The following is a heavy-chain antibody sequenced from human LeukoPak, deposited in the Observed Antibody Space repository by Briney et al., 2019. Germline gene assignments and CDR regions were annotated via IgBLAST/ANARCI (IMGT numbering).Heavy chain of an antibody. CDR3: ATLITGSWYFDL. Sequence: SETLSLTCTVSGGSISSYYWSWIGQPAGKGLEWIGRIYTSGSTNYNPSLKSRVTISVDKSKNQFPLKLSSVTAADTAVYYCATLITGSWYFDLWGRGTLVTVSS. V-gene: IGHV4-4*07. CDR2: IYTSGST. J-gene: IGHJ2*01. D-gene: IGHD1-20*01. CDR1: GGSISSYY.